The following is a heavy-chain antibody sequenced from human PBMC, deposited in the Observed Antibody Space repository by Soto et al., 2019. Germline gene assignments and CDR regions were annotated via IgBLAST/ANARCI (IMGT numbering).Heavy chain of an antibody. CDR2: IRSKAYGGTT. Sequence: LRLSCTASLFTFGDYAMSCVRQAPGKGLEWVGFIRSKAYGGTTEYAASVKGRFTISRDDSKSIAYLQMNSLKTEDTAVYYCTRDRITMIVVVISGDYYGMDVWGQGTTVTVSS. CDR3: TRDRITMIVVVISGDYYGMDV. V-gene: IGHV3-49*04. J-gene: IGHJ6*02. CDR1: LFTFGDYA. D-gene: IGHD3-22*01.